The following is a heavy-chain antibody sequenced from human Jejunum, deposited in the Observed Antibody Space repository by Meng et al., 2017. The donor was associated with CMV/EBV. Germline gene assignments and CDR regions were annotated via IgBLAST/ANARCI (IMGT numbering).Heavy chain of an antibody. Sequence: SGFTCRNYAVRWCSQAAGKGLGWVAVMSNDGNNQYIADSVKSRFALSRDNSKNTVYLQMNSLRPEDTAVYYCARDDYGDAGAYFDYWGQGTLVTVSS. J-gene: IGHJ4*02. D-gene: IGHD4-17*01. CDR3: ARDDYGDAGAYFDY. V-gene: IGHV3-30*09. CDR1: GFTCRNYA. CDR2: MSNDGNNQ.